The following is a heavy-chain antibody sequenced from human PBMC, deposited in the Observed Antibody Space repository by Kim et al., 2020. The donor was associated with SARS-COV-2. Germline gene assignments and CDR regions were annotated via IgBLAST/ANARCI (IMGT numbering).Heavy chain of an antibody. D-gene: IGHD6-13*01. CDR3: ATLRGSSSRSVDY. V-gene: IGHV3-7*01. J-gene: IGHJ4*02. Sequence: YVDSVKGRFTISRDNAKNSLYLQMNSLRAEDTAVYYCATLRGSSSRSVDYWGQGTLVTVSS.